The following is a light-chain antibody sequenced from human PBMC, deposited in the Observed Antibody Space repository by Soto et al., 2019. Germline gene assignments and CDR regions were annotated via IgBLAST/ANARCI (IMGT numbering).Light chain of an antibody. J-gene: IGKJ4*01. CDR3: QQLNSYPLT. V-gene: IGKV1-9*01. CDR2: TAS. Sequence: DLPLTQSPSFLSASVGDRVSITCRASQGITSFLAWYQQIPGKAPKLLIYTASTLQSGVPPRFSGSGSGTEFTLTISSLQPEDFGTYYCQQLNSYPLTFGGGTRVAIK. CDR1: QGITSF.